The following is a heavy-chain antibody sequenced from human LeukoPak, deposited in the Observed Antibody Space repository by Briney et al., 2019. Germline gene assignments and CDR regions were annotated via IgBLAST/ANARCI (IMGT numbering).Heavy chain of an antibody. V-gene: IGHV4-61*01. CDR3: ARKAYSYGYALDS. CDR2: IYDSGST. J-gene: IGHJ4*02. Sequence: PSETLSLTCTVSGGSVSSDTYYWSWIRQPPGKGLEWIGYIYDSGSTSYNPSLKSRVTISVDTSKNQFSLKLSSVTAADTAVYYCARKAYSYGYALDSWGQGTLVTVSS. D-gene: IGHD5-18*01. CDR1: GGSVSSDTYY.